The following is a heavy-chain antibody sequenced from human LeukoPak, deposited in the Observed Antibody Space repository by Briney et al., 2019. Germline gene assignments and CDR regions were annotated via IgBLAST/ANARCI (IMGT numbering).Heavy chain of an antibody. CDR3: ARESYDILTGYSKGANNWFDP. V-gene: IGHV1-8*01. Sequence: ASVKVSCEASGYTFTSYDINWVRQATGQGLEWMGWMNPNGGNTGYAQKFQGRVTMTRNSSISTAYMELSRLRYEDTAVYYCARESYDILTGYSKGANNWFDPWGQGTLVTVSS. D-gene: IGHD3-9*01. CDR1: GYTFTSYD. CDR2: MNPNGGNT. J-gene: IGHJ5*02.